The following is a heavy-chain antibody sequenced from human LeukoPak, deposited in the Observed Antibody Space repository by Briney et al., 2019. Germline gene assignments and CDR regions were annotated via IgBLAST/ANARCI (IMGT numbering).Heavy chain of an antibody. CDR3: ARATAAAGIDAFDI. CDR1: GGSLSSYY. D-gene: IGHD6-13*01. V-gene: IGHV4-59*01. CDR2: IYYSGNT. Sequence: PSETLSLTCTVSGGSLSSYYWSCIRHPPGEGLEWIGYIYYSGNTNYNPSLKSRVTISVDTSKSQFSLKLSSVTAADTAVYYCARATAAAGIDAFDIWGQGTMVTVSS. J-gene: IGHJ3*02.